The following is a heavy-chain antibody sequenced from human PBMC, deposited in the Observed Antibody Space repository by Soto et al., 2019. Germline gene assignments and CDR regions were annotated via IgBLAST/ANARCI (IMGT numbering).Heavy chain of an antibody. Sequence: SETLSLTCAVYGVSFSGYYWTWIRQPPGTGLEWIGEINHSGSTTYNPSLKSRVTISVDTSKNQFSLKLTSVTAADTAVYYCARDKIPGLFDYWGQGTLVPVSS. D-gene: IGHD2-21*01. CDR1: GVSFSGYY. V-gene: IGHV4-34*01. J-gene: IGHJ4*02. CDR3: ARDKIPGLFDY. CDR2: INHSGST.